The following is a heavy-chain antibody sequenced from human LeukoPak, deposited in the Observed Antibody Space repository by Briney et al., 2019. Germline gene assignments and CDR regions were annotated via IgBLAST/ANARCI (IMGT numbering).Heavy chain of an antibody. CDR2: INTDGSST. CDR1: GFTFSSYW. Sequence: PGGSLRLSCAASGFTFSSYWMHWVRQAPGKGLVWVSRINTDGSSTSYADSVKGRFTISRDNAKNTLYLQMNSLRAEDTAVYYCARDGGYDTTFGVVIIDAFDIWGQGTMVTVSS. D-gene: IGHD3-3*01. J-gene: IGHJ3*02. CDR3: ARDGGYDTTFGVVIIDAFDI. V-gene: IGHV3-74*01.